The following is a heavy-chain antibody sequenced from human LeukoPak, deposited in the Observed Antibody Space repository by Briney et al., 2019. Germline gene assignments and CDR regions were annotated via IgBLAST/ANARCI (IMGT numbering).Heavy chain of an antibody. CDR2: INPNSGGT. Sequence: ASVKVSSKASGYTFTGYYMHWVRQAPGQGLEWMGRINPNSGGTNYAQKFQGRVTMTRDTSISTAYMELSRLRSDDTAVYYCARAQTYYYDSSGYYYSDYWGQGTLVTVSS. D-gene: IGHD3-22*01. J-gene: IGHJ4*02. V-gene: IGHV1-2*06. CDR1: GYTFTGYY. CDR3: ARAQTYYYDSSGYYYSDY.